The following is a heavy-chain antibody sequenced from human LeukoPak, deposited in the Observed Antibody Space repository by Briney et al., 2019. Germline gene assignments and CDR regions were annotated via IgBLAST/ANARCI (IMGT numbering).Heavy chain of an antibody. D-gene: IGHD6-13*01. J-gene: IGHJ6*02. V-gene: IGHV1-18*01. CDR3: ARKAAAGTMWRRMGYYGMDV. CDR2: ISAYNGNT. Sequence: ASVKVSCKASGYTFTSYGISWVRQAPGQGLEWMGWISAYNGNTNYAQKLQGRVTMTTDTSTSTAYMELRSLRSDDTAVYYCARKAAAGTMWRRMGYYGMDVWGQGTTVTVSS. CDR1: GYTFTSYG.